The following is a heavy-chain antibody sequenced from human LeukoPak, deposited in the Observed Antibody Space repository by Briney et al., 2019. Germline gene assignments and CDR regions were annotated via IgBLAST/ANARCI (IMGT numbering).Heavy chain of an antibody. CDR3: AKGIAAAGQPLSDY. J-gene: IGHJ4*02. D-gene: IGHD6-13*01. Sequence: PGGSLRLSCAASGFTFDDYAMHWVRQAPGKGLEWVSLISWDGGSTYYADSVKGRFTISRDNSKNSLYLQMNSLRAEDTALYYCAKGIAAAGQPLSDYWGQGTLVTVSS. V-gene: IGHV3-43D*03. CDR1: GFTFDDYA. CDR2: ISWDGGST.